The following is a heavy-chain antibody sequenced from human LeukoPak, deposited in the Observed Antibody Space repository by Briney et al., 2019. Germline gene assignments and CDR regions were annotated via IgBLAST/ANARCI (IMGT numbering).Heavy chain of an antibody. CDR2: INPNSGGT. Sequence: GASVKVSCKASGYTFTGYYMHWVRQAPGQGLEWMGWINPNSGGTNYAQKFQGWFTMTRDTSISTAYMELSRLRSDDTAVYYCARGIVVGAGYFDYWGQGTLVTVSS. V-gene: IGHV1-2*04. D-gene: IGHD1-26*01. J-gene: IGHJ4*02. CDR1: GYTFTGYY. CDR3: ARGIVVGAGYFDY.